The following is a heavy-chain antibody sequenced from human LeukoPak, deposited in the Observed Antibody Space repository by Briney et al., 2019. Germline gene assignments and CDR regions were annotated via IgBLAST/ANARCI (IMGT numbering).Heavy chain of an antibody. CDR2: ISSSGNII. D-gene: IGHD1-20*01. Sequence: RGSLRLSCAASGFTFSDYYMSWIRQAPGKGLEWVSYISSSGNIIYYADSVKGRFTISRDNAKNSLYLQMNSLRAEDTAVYYCAGRRYNWNAIDYWGQGTLVTVSS. J-gene: IGHJ4*02. V-gene: IGHV3-11*01. CDR1: GFTFSDYY. CDR3: AGRRYNWNAIDY.